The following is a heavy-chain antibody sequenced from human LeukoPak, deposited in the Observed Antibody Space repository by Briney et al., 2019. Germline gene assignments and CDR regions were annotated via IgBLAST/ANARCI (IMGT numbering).Heavy chain of an antibody. J-gene: IGHJ6*02. CDR2: INPNNGGT. CDR3: AREGNYYEMDV. V-gene: IGHV1-2*02. CDR1: GYTFTGYY. Sequence: ASVKVSCKASGYTFTGYYMHWVRQAPGQGLEWMGWINPNNGGTNYAQKFQGRVTMTRDTSISTAYMELNRLRSDDTAVYYCAREGNYYEMDVWGQGTTVTVSS.